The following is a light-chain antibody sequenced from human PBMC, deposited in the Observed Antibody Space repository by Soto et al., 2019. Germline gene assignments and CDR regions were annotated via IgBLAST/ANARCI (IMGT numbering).Light chain of an antibody. CDR1: QSVSSN. CDR3: QQYNKWPRYT. Sequence: EIVMTQSPATLSVSPGERATLSCRASQSVSSNLAWYQQKPGQAPRLLIYGASNRATGIPARFSGSGSGTEFTLTISSLQSEDFAVYYCQQYNKWPRYTFGQGTKLEIK. J-gene: IGKJ2*01. V-gene: IGKV3-15*01. CDR2: GAS.